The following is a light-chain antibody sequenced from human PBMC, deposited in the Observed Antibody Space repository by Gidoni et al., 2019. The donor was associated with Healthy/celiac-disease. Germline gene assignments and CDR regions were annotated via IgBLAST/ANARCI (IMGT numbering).Light chain of an antibody. Sequence: RATLSCRASQSVSSSYLAWYQQKPGQAPRLLIYGASSRATGIPDRFSGSGSGTDFTLTISRLAPEDFAVYYCQQYGSSTYTFGQGTKLEIK. CDR2: GAS. V-gene: IGKV3-20*01. CDR1: QSVSSSY. CDR3: QQYGSSTYT. J-gene: IGKJ2*01.